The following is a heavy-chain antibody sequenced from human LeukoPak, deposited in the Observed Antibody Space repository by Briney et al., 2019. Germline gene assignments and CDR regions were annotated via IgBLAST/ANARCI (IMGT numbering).Heavy chain of an antibody. Sequence: GGSLRLSCAASGFTFSSYWMHSVRQAPGEGLVWVSSINSDGSSTGYAESVRGRFTLYRHNAKNTLYLHMNSLRVEDTAVYYGASGTEREVYMDVWGKGATVVVSS. D-gene: IGHD6-13*01. CDR2: INSDGSST. CDR1: GFTFSSYW. V-gene: IGHV3-74*01. J-gene: IGHJ6*03. CDR3: ASGTEREVYMDV.